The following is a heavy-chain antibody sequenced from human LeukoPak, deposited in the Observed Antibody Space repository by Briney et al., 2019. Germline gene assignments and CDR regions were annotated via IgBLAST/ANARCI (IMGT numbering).Heavy chain of an antibody. Sequence: PSGTLSLTCAVSGGYISRSNWWSWVRQSPGKGLEWIGEIYHSGSTNYNPSLKSRVTISVDKSKNQFSLKLTSVTAADTAVYYCAREDYDDSGAWYFDLWGRGTLVIVSS. CDR1: GGYISRSNW. CDR2: IYHSGST. V-gene: IGHV4-4*02. D-gene: IGHD3-3*01. J-gene: IGHJ2*01. CDR3: AREDYDDSGAWYFDL.